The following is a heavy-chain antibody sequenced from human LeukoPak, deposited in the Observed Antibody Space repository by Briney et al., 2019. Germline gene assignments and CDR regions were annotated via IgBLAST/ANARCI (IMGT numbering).Heavy chain of an antibody. V-gene: IGHV4-61*01. CDR1: GYSISSGYY. CDR2: IYYSGST. Sequence: PSETLSLTCAVSGYSISSGYYWSWIRQPPGKGLEWIGYIYYSGSTNYNPSLKSRVTISVDTSKNQFSLKLSSVTAADTAVYYCARALTRWLQPFDYWGQGTLVTVSS. D-gene: IGHD5-24*01. CDR3: ARALTRWLQPFDY. J-gene: IGHJ4*02.